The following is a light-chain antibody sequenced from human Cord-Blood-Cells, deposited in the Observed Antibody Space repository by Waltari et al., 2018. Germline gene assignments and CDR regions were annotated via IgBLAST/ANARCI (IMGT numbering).Light chain of an antibody. V-gene: IGKV1-39*01. CDR2: AGS. J-gene: IGKJ4*01. CDR3: QQSYSTPPLT. CDR1: QTISSY. Sequence: DIQMTQSPSSLSASVGDRVTITCRASQTISSYLNWYQQKPGKAPELLIYAGSSLQSGVPSTFGGSGSETEFTHTISSLQPEDFATYYCQQSYSTPPLTFGGGTKVEIK.